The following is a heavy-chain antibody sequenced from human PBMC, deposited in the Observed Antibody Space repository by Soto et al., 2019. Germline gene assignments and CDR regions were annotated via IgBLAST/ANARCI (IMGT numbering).Heavy chain of an antibody. CDR3: ARETYYDILTGYYSERYNWFDP. CDR2: INPNSGGT. V-gene: IGHV1-2*04. J-gene: IGHJ5*02. CDR1: GYTFTGYY. Sequence: GASVKVSCKASGYTFTGYYMHWVRQAPGQGFEWMGWINPNSGGTNYAQKFQGWVTMTRDTSISTAYMELSRLRSDDTAVYYCARETYYDILTGYYSERYNWFDPWGQGTLVTVSS. D-gene: IGHD3-9*01.